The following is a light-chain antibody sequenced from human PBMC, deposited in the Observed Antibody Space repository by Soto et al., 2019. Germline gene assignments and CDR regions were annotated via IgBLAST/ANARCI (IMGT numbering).Light chain of an antibody. Sequence: QSVLTQPPSVSAAPGQKVTISCSGSSSNIGNNYVSWYQQLPGTAPKLLIYDNNKRPSGIPDRFSGSKSGTSATLGITGRHTGDEADYYCGTWDSSLSAVVFGGGTKLTVL. CDR1: SSNIGNNY. V-gene: IGLV1-51*01. CDR3: GTWDSSLSAVV. J-gene: IGLJ2*01. CDR2: DNN.